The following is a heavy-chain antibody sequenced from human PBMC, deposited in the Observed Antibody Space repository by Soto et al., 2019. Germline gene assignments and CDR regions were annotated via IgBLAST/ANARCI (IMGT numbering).Heavy chain of an antibody. V-gene: IGHV1-69*01. CDR1: GGTFSTYS. CDR3: GRGVRFTNSPYSAGRVV. J-gene: IGHJ6*02. D-gene: IGHD2-15*01. CDR2: THPIFGTS. Sequence: QVQLVQSGAEVKKRGSSVKVSCKAAGGTFSTYSISWVRQAHGQGLEWMGGTHPIFGTSQYAQNFQAIVTLPADDSTSTAYTGLGSLRSGPTAVSYRGRGVRFTNSPYSAGRVVGCQATRVTVPS.